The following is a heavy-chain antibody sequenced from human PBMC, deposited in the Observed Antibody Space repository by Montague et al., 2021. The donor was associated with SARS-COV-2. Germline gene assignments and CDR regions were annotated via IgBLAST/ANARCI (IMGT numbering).Heavy chain of an antibody. CDR3: ARWAALIYYYGLDV. D-gene: IGHD3-10*01. CDR1: GATITSGRYD. V-gene: IGHV4-31*03. Sequence: TLSLTCTVSGATITSGRYDWTWIRQHPGKGLEYIGNIYYNGSTYYNPSLKSRLTVSVNMSKNQFSLKLRSVTAADTAMYFCARWAALIYYYGLDVWGRGTTVTVSS. J-gene: IGHJ6*02. CDR2: IYYNGST.